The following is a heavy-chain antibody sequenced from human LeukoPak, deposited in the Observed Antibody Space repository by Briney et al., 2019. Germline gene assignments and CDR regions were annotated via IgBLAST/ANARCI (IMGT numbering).Heavy chain of an antibody. D-gene: IGHD4-17*01. J-gene: IGHJ4*02. Sequence: KPSETLSLTCTVSGGSLSSYYWSWIRQPAGKGLEWIGRIYSSGSTNYTPSLKSRVAMSVDTAKNQFSLKLSSVNVADTAVYYCAREGRYGDYEGYWGQGTMVTVSS. CDR2: IYSSGST. V-gene: IGHV4-4*07. CDR3: AREGRYGDYEGY. CDR1: GGSLSSYY.